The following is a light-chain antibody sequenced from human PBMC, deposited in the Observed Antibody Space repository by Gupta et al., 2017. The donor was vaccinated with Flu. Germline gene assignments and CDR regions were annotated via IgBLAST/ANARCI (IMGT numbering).Light chain of an antibody. Sequence: GGNNIRFHSVNWYLRKPGQAPLVVVYDDTDRPSGIPDRISGSKSGNTATLTIDRVEGGDEADYFCQLWDTTSDHPVFGGGTKLTVL. CDR2: DDT. CDR1: NIRFHS. CDR3: QLWDTTSDHPV. J-gene: IGLJ3*02. V-gene: IGLV3-21*02.